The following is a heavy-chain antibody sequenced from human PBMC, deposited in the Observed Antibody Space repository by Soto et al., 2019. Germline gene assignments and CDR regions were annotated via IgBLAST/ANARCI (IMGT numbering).Heavy chain of an antibody. CDR2: ISSSGSTI. CDR3: AREGLEMATIGAFDI. Sequence: PGGSLRLSCAASGFTVTSNFMNWVRQAPGKGLEWVSYISSSGSTIYYADSVKGRFTISRDNAKNSLYLQMNSLIAEDTAVYYCAREGLEMATIGAFDIWGQGTMVTVSS. CDR1: GFTVTSNF. J-gene: IGHJ3*02. V-gene: IGHV3-48*04. D-gene: IGHD5-12*01.